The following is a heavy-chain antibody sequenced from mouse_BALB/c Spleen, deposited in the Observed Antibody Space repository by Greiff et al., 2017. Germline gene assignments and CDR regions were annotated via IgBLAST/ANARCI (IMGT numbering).Heavy chain of an antibody. D-gene: IGHD2-4*01. V-gene: IGHV5-17*02. J-gene: IGHJ3*01. Sequence: EVQRVESGGGLVQPGGSRKLSCAASGFTFSSFGMHWVRQAPEKGLEWVAYISSGSSTIYYADTVKGRFTISRDNPKNTLFLQMTSLRSEDTAMYYGARNYDYDVGFAYWGQGTLVTVSA. CDR1: GFTFSSFG. CDR2: ISSGSSTI. CDR3: ARNYDYDVGFAY.